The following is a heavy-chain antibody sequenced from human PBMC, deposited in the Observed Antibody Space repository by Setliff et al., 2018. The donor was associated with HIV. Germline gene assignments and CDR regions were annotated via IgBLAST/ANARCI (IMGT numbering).Heavy chain of an antibody. CDR2: IYTSGST. CDR1: GGSISSYY. D-gene: IGHD4-4*01. CDR3: ARAPYSNYLYYYYDYMDV. J-gene: IGHJ6*03. Sequence: PSETLSLTCTVSGGSISSYYWSWIRQPPGKGLEWIGYIYTSGSTNYNPSLKSRVTISVDTSKNQFSLKLSSVTAADTAVYYCARAPYSNYLYYYYDYMDVWGKGTTVTGS. V-gene: IGHV4-4*08.